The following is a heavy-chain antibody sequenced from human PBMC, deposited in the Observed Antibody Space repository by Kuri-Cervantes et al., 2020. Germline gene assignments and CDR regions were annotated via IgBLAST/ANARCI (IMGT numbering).Heavy chain of an antibody. J-gene: IGHJ6*03. V-gene: IGHV4-39*01. CDR3: ARLYPHYYYYMDV. Sequence: GSLRLSCSVSGGSISSSSYYWAWIRQPPGKGLEWIGSIYYSGSTYYNPSLKSRVTISADTSKNQFSLKLSSVTAADTAVYYCARLYPHYYYYMDVWGKGTTVTGSS. CDR2: IYYSGST. CDR1: GGSISSSSYY.